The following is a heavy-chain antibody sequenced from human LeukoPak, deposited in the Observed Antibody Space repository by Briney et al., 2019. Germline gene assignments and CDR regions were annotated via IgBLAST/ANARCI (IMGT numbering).Heavy chain of an antibody. CDR1: GGSISGHY. CDR3: ARDMWAFGAYGAFDI. V-gene: IGHV3-21*01. Sequence: ETLSLTCIVSGGSISGHYWSWVRQAPGKGLEWVSSISSSSSYIYYADSVKGRFTISRDNAKNSLYLQMNSLGAEDTAVYYCARDMWAFGAYGAFDIWGQGTMVTVSS. D-gene: IGHD1-26*01. CDR2: ISSSSSYI. J-gene: IGHJ3*02.